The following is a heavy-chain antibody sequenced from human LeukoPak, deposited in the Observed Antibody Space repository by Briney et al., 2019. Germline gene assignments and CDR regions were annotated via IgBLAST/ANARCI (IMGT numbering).Heavy chain of an antibody. Sequence: PGGSLRLSCAASGFTFEDYAMHWVRHAPGKGLEWVSGITWNSGSIRYADSVKGRFTISRDNAKNSLYLQMNSLRAEDTALYYCAKDYHQNYYDSSGYPGTLEYWGQGTLVTVSS. V-gene: IGHV3-9*01. CDR3: AKDYHQNYYDSSGYPGTLEY. CDR2: ITWNSGSI. J-gene: IGHJ4*02. CDR1: GFTFEDYA. D-gene: IGHD3-22*01.